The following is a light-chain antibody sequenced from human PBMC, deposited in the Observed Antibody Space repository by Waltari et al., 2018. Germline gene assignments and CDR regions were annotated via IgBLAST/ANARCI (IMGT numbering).Light chain of an antibody. CDR2: EVS. Sequence: QSALTQPASVSGSPGQSITISCSGTSRDVGGYNPVSWYHPHTGKAPKLVIYEVSSRPSGVSHRYSGSKSGNTASLTISGLQGEDEADYYCSSYTSSGTSSNTRVFGTGTTVTVL. J-gene: IGLJ1*01. CDR3: SSYTSSGTSSNTRV. CDR1: SRDVGGYNP. V-gene: IGLV2-14*01.